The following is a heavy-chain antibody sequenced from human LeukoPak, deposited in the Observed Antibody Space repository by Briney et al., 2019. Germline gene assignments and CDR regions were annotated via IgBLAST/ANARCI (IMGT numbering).Heavy chain of an antibody. CDR1: GFTVSSNY. CDR2: ISGSGGST. V-gene: IGHV3-23*01. CDR3: ARGMITFGGAPHPDY. Sequence: GGSLRLSCAASGFTVSSNYMSWVRQAPGKGLEWVSAISGSGGSTYYADSVKGRFTISRDNSKNTLYLQMNSLRAEDTAVYYCARGMITFGGAPHPDYWGQGTLVTVSS. J-gene: IGHJ4*02. D-gene: IGHD3-16*01.